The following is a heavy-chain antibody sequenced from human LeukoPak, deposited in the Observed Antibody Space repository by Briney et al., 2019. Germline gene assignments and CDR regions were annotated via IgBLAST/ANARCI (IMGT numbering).Heavy chain of an antibody. V-gene: IGHV4-61*02. Sequence: SETLSLTCTVPGGSISSGSYYWSWIRQPAGKGLEWIGRIYTSGSTNYNPSLKSRVTISVDTSKNQFSLKLSSVTAADTAVYYCARATLARAAAIYWFDPWGQGTLVTVSS. CDR3: ARATLARAAAIYWFDP. CDR2: IYTSGST. CDR1: GGSISSGSYY. D-gene: IGHD2-2*02. J-gene: IGHJ5*02.